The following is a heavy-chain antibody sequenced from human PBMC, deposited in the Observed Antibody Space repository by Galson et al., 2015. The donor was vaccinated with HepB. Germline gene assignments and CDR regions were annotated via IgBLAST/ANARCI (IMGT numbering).Heavy chain of an antibody. J-gene: IGHJ5*02. D-gene: IGHD2/OR15-2a*01. CDR1: GDSVSSNRAA. CDR3: ARGFLLKGFDP. Sequence: CAISGDSVSSNRAAWNWIRQSPSGGLEWLGRAYYSTKWETDYAVSVKSRITISSDTSKNHLSLQLNSVTPEDTAVYYCARGFLLKGFDPWGQGTLVTVSS. V-gene: IGHV6-1*01. CDR2: AYYSTKWET.